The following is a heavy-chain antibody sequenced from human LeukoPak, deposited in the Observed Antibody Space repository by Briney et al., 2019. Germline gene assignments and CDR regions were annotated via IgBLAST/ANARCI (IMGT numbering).Heavy chain of an antibody. V-gene: IGHV3-74*01. CDR1: GFTFSGYW. CDR2: INTDGSIT. Sequence: PGGSLRLSCAASGFTFSGYWMHWVRQAPGKGLVWVSRINTDGSITTYADSVKGRFTISRDNAKNTLYLQMNSLRAEDTAIYYCAGTVTGREGLDNWGQGTLVTVSS. D-gene: IGHD6-19*01. J-gene: IGHJ4*02. CDR3: AGTVTGREGLDN.